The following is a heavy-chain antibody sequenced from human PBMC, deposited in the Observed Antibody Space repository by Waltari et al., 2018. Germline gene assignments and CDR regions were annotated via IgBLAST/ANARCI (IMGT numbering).Heavy chain of an antibody. CDR3: ARHWKKSGYRFDH. V-gene: IGHV4-39*01. J-gene: IGHJ5*02. CDR2: IYYSGST. Sequence: QLPLQESGPGLVKPSETLSLTCTVSGGSISRSSYYWGWIRQSPGKGLEWIGSIYYSGSTDYNPTLKSRVTISGDTSKNQFSLKLSSVTAADTAVYYCARHWKKSGYRFDHWGQGTLVTVSS. CDR1: GGSISRSSYY. D-gene: IGHD5-12*01.